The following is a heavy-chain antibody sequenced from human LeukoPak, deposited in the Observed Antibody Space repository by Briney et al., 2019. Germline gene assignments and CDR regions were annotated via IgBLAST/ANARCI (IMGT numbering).Heavy chain of an antibody. CDR3: ARAPVFADSSGKDALDI. D-gene: IGHD3-22*01. CDR2: IIPIFGTA. J-gene: IGHJ3*02. CDR1: GGTFSSYA. V-gene: IGHV1-69*05. Sequence: ASVKVSCKASGGTFSSYAISWVRQAPGQGLEWMGRIIPIFGTANYAQKFQGRVTITTDESASTAYMELSSLRSEDTAVYYCARAPVFADSSGKDALDIWGQGTMVTVSS.